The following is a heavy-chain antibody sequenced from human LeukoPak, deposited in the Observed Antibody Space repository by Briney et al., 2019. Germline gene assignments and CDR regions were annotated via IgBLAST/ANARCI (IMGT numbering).Heavy chain of an antibody. J-gene: IGHJ6*02. CDR2: INHSGST. V-gene: IGHV4-34*01. CDR1: GGSFSGYY. D-gene: IGHD5-18*01. CDR3: ARGYSYGYYYYYGMDV. Sequence: SETLSLTCAVYGGSFSGYYWSWIRQPPGKGLEWIGEINHSGSTNYNPSLKSRVTMSVDTSKNQFSLKLSSVTAADTAVYYCARGYSYGYYYYYGMDVWGQGTTVTVSS.